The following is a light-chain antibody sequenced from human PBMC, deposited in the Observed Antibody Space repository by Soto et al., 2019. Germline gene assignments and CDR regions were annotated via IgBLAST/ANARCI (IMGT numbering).Light chain of an antibody. CDR2: GDN. Sequence: QSVLTQPPSASGTPGQRVTISCSGSSSNIGSNTVAWYQQLPGTAPKLLIYGDNQRPSGVHDRFSGSKSDTSASLAISGLQSEDEADYYCAAWDDSLKGVLFGGGTKLTVL. CDR3: AAWDDSLKGVL. V-gene: IGLV1-44*01. CDR1: SSNIGSNT. J-gene: IGLJ2*01.